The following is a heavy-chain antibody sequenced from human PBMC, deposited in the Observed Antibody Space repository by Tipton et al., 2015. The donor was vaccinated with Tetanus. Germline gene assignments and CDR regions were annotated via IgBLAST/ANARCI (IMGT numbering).Heavy chain of an antibody. CDR3: ARTLRGRYSTSGYGDSYYYYLDV. V-gene: IGHV4-31*02. J-gene: IGHJ6*03. CDR2: IYYTGST. Sequence: LRLSCTVSGGSISSGVYYWSWIRQLPGKGLEWLGHIYYTGSTYFNPSHKTRLTMSADTSKNQLSLKLTSVTAADTAMYYCARTLRGRYSTSGYGDSYYYYLDVWGKGTTVIVSS. CDR1: GGSISSGVYY. D-gene: IGHD3-16*01.